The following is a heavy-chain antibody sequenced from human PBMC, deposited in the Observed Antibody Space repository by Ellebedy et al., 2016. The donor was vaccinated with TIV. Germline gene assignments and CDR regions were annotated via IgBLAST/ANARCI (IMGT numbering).Heavy chain of an antibody. Sequence: GGSLRLSXKGSGYSFTSYWISWVRQMPGKGLEWMGRIDPRDSYTNYSPSFQGHVTISADKSISTAYLQWSSLKASDTAMYYCARLRRLYVWGSYRSDFDYWGQGTLVTVSS. CDR2: IDPRDSYT. V-gene: IGHV5-10-1*01. CDR1: GYSFTSYW. D-gene: IGHD3-16*02. J-gene: IGHJ4*02. CDR3: ARLRRLYVWGSYRSDFDY.